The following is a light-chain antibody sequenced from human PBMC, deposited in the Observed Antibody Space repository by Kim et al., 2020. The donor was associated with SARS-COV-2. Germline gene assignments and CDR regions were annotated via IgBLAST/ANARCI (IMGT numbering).Light chain of an antibody. CDR2: KAS. V-gene: IGKV1-5*03. J-gene: IGKJ2*01. Sequence: DIQMTQSPSTLSASVGDRVTITCRASQSVSSWLAWYQQKPGKPPKLLIYKASNLESGVPSRFSGSGSGTDFTLTISSLQPDDFATYYCQHYTSDQALGQETKLE. CDR3: QHYTSDQA. CDR1: QSVSSW.